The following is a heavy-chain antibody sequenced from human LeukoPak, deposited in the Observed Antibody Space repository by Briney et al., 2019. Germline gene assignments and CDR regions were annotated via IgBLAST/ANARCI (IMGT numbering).Heavy chain of an antibody. CDR2: TVGSGPDT. Sequence: GGSLRLSCAASAFTFTNYAMSWVRQTPGKGLEWVSATVGSGPDTYHADSVKGRFTISRDNSKNTLFLQMNSLRAEDRAVYYCAKDSLRTVPKASFDYWGQGTLVTVSS. CDR3: AKDSLRTVPKASFDY. CDR1: AFTFTNYA. D-gene: IGHD2-2*01. V-gene: IGHV3-23*01. J-gene: IGHJ4*02.